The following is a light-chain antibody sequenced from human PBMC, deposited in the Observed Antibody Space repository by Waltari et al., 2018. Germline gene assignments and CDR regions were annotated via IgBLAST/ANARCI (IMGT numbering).Light chain of an antibody. CDR3: QQYNRWPPIT. V-gene: IGKV3-15*01. Sequence: EVVMTQSPDTLSVSPGGRATLSCRASQSIATNLPWYQQRRGQAPRLLIFDASTRATSISGRFSGSGSGTEFTLTISSLQSDDSAVYYCQQYNRWPPITFGQGTRLEIK. CDR2: DAS. CDR1: QSIATN. J-gene: IGKJ5*01.